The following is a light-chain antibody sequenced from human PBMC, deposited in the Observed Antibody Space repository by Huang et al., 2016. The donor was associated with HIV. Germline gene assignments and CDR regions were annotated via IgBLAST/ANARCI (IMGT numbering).Light chain of an antibody. V-gene: IGKV4-1*01. Sequence: DIVMTQSPDSLAVSLGERATINCKSSQTVLDSSNNKNYVAWYQQKPGQPPKLLIYWASSRESGVPDRVSGSGSGTDFTLTISSLQAEDVAVYYCHQYYDTPYSFGQGTKLEIK. CDR3: HQYYDTPYS. CDR2: WAS. CDR1: QTVLDSSNNKNY. J-gene: IGKJ2*01.